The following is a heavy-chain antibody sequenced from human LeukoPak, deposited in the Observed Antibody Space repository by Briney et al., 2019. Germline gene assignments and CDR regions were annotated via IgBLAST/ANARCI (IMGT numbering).Heavy chain of an antibody. CDR3: ARHQSSGLDY. V-gene: IGHV4-59*01. CDR1: GGSFSSYQ. D-gene: IGHD6-19*01. CDR2: FFYSGST. J-gene: IGHJ4*02. Sequence: SETLSLTCTVSGGSFSSYQWSWIRQPPGKGLEWIGYFFYSGSTNYNPSLRSRVTISVDTSKKQLSLKLSSVTAADTAVYYCARHQSSGLDYWGQGTLVTVSS.